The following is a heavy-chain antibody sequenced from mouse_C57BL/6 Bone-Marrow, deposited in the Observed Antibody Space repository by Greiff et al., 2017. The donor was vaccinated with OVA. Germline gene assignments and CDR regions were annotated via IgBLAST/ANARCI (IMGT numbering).Heavy chain of an antibody. CDR1: GFSFTSYG. Sequence: QVQLKESGPGLVAPSQSLSITCTVSGFSFTSYGVSWVRQPPGKGLEWLGVIWGDGSTNNHSALISRLSTSTDNSKSQVSLKLNSLKADDTATYGCAKKVDYVYAMDYWGQGTSVTVSS. CDR2: IWGDGST. D-gene: IGHD2-4*01. J-gene: IGHJ4*01. CDR3: AKKVDYVYAMDY. V-gene: IGHV2-3*01.